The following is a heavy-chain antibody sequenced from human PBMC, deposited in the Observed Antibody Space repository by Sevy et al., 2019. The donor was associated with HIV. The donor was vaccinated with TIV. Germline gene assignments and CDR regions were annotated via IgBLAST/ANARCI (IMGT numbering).Heavy chain of an antibody. D-gene: IGHD3-9*01. CDR1: GFNVNNYG. CDR2: VPYDGSKS. CDR3: ARDHNTGWCNWFDP. Sequence: GGSLRLSCEVSGFNVNNYGMHWVRQAPGKGLEWVAMVPYDGSKSHYVDSVKGRFTISRDYSENTLYLQMNNLRVEDTAGYYCARDHNTGWCNWFDPWGQGTLVTVSS. J-gene: IGHJ5*02. V-gene: IGHV3-30*02.